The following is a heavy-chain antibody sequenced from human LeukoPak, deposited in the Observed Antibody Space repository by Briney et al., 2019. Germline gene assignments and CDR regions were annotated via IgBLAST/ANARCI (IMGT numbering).Heavy chain of an antibody. CDR2: ISYDGSNK. Sequence: PGGSPRLSCAASGFSFNIYAMNWVRQAPGKGLEWVAVISYDGSNKYYADSVKGRFTISRDNSKNTLYLQMNSLRAEDTAVYYCARDHVWGSYRTPPSNPPFDYWGQGTLVTVSS. V-gene: IGHV3-30-3*01. D-gene: IGHD3-16*02. CDR1: GFSFNIYA. J-gene: IGHJ4*02. CDR3: ARDHVWGSYRTPPSNPPFDY.